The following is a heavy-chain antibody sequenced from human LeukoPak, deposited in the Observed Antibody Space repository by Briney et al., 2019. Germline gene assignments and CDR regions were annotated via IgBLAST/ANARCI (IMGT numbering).Heavy chain of an antibody. CDR1: GFTFSSYA. J-gene: IGHJ4*02. D-gene: IGHD1-14*01. CDR3: ARELPEVPTTTPMNDY. V-gene: IGHV3-30*01. CDR2: ISYDGSNK. Sequence: PGGSLRLSCAASGFTFSSYAMHWVRQAPGKGLEWVAVISYDGSNKYYADSVKGRFTISRDNSKNTLYLQMNSLRAEDTAVYYCARELPEVPTTTPMNDYWGQGTLVTVSS.